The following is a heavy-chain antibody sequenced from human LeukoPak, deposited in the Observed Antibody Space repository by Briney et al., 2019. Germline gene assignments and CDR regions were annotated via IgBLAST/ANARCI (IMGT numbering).Heavy chain of an antibody. CDR3: ARNYYHSSAPGSWFDP. Sequence: GGSLRLSCAASGFIFSSYAMYWVRQAPGKGLEWVALISFDENRKYYRDSVKGRFTISRDNSNNTMHLQMNSVRPEDTAVYFCARNYYHSSAPGSWFDPXGQGTLVTVSS. D-gene: IGHD3-22*01. J-gene: IGHJ5*02. CDR1: GFIFSSYA. CDR2: ISFDENRK. V-gene: IGHV3-30*04.